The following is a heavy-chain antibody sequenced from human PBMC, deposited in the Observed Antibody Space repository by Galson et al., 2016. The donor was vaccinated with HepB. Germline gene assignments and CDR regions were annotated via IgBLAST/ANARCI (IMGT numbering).Heavy chain of an antibody. D-gene: IGHD2-21*02. J-gene: IGHJ4*02. V-gene: IGHV4-59*01. CDR3: ARGVTGTPYFDF. CDR1: GGSISSYS. CDR2: IYKSGST. Sequence: SETLSLTCNVSGGSISSYSWSWIRQSPGKGLEWIGYIYKSGSTNYSPSLKSRVTISVDTSKNQFSLKLRSVTAADTAFYYCARGVTGTPYFDFWGQGALVTVSS.